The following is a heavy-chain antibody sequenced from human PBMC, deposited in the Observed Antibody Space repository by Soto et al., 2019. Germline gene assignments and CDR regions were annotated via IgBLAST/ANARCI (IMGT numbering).Heavy chain of an antibody. CDR3: ARDSIAAAGTDY. Sequence: GXSVNLSCKAAGGAFSSDTIAWGRQAPGQGLEWMGEIIPLFGTTNYVEKFQGRLTITADASTSTAYMELSSLRSEDTAMYYCARDSIAAAGTDYWAQGPLLTGSS. V-gene: IGHV1-69*01. J-gene: IGHJ4*02. CDR1: GGAFSSDT. D-gene: IGHD6-13*01. CDR2: IIPLFGTT.